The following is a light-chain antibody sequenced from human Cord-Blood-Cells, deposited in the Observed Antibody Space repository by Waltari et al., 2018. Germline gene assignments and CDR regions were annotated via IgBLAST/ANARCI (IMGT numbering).Light chain of an antibody. V-gene: IGKV1-27*01. J-gene: IGKJ1*01. Sequence: DIQMTQSPSSLSASVGDRVTITCRASQGISNYLAWYQQKPGKVPKLLIYAASTLQSGGPSRFSGSGSGTEFTLTISSLQPEDVATYYCQKYNSAPRTFGQGTKVEIK. CDR1: QGISNY. CDR2: AAS. CDR3: QKYNSAPRT.